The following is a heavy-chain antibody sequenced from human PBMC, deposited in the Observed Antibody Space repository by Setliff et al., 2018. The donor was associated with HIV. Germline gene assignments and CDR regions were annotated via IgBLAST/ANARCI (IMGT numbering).Heavy chain of an antibody. CDR3: ARVPSYYNFWSGYYFDY. J-gene: IGHJ4*02. V-gene: IGHV3-48*03. CDR2: ISSSDSTI. CDR1: GFTFSSYE. Sequence: GGSLRLSCAASGFTFSSYEMNWVRQAPGKGLEWISYISSSDSTIYYTDSVKGRFTISRDNAKNSLYLQMNSLRAEDTAVYYCARVPSYYNFWSGYYFDYWGQGTLVTVSS. D-gene: IGHD3-3*01.